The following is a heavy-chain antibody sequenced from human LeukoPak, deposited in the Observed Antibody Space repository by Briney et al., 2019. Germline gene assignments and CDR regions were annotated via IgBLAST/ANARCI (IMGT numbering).Heavy chain of an antibody. CDR2: INWNGGST. D-gene: IGHD4-23*01. V-gene: IGHV3-20*04. Sequence: TGGSLRLSCAASGFTFYDYGMSWVRQAPGKGLEWVSGINWNGGSTVYADSVKGRFTISRDNAKNSLYLQMNSLRAEDTAVYYCARRLVGTPDYFDYWGQGTLVTVSS. CDR1: GFTFYDYG. J-gene: IGHJ4*02. CDR3: ARRLVGTPDYFDY.